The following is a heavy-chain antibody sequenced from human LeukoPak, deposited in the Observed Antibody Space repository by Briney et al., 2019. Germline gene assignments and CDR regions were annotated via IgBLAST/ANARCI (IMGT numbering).Heavy chain of an antibody. CDR2: INPQSVVT. V-gene: IGHV1-2*02. CDR3: ARLLVAAAGIGWFDA. Sequence: ASLRVSCTASGYTFTASYMHRGRHAPGQGLGRRGWINPQSVVTHSIQTCQGRVTITKDKSISTTCSELSSVRSDDTAACYCARLLVAAAGIGWFDAWGQGTLVTASS. D-gene: IGHD6-13*01. J-gene: IGHJ5*02. CDR1: GYTFTASY.